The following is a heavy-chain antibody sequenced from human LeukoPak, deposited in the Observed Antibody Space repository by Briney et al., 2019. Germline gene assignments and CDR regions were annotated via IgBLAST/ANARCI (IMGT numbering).Heavy chain of an antibody. Sequence: GGSLRLSCAASGFSFGSNAMSWVRQAPGKGLEWVSAIINSGGSTHYADSVKGRFTISRDNSKNMLYLQMNSLRAEDTALYYCAKDIYGDYGGLDYWGQGTLVTVSS. CDR3: AKDIYGDYGGLDY. D-gene: IGHD4-17*01. CDR1: GFSFGSNA. CDR2: IINSGGST. J-gene: IGHJ4*02. V-gene: IGHV3-23*01.